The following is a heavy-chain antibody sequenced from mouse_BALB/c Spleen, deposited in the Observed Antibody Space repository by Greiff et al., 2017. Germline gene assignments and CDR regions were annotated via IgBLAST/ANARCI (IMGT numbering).Heavy chain of an antibody. V-gene: IGHV1-9*01. J-gene: IGHJ4*01. D-gene: IGHD2-1*01. CDR1: GYTFSSYW. CDR2: ILPGSGST. Sequence: VQLQESGAELMKPGASVKISCKATGYTFSSYWIEWVKQRPGHGLEWIGEILPGSGSTNYNEKFKGKATFTADTSSNTAYMQLSSLTSEDSAVYYCANYGNYLYAMDYWGQGTSVTVSS. CDR3: ANYGNYLYAMDY.